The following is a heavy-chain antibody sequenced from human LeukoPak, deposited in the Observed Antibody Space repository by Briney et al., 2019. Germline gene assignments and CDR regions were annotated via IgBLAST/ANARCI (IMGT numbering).Heavy chain of an antibody. CDR2: ISGSSGRT. V-gene: IGHV3-23*01. CDR1: GFVFSGYA. D-gene: IGHD4-11*01. J-gene: IGHJ5*02. Sequence: GGSLRLSCAASGFVFSGYAMAWVRQAPGKGLEWVSGISGSSGRTYYADSVKGGCTISRDNSKNTLYLQMDGLRAEDTAVYYCARERASNNYNNWFDPWGQGTLVTVSS. CDR3: ARERASNNYNNWFDP.